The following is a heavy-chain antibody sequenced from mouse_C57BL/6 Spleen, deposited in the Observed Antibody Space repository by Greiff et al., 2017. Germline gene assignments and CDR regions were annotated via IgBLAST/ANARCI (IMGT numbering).Heavy chain of an antibody. CDR2: IYPGSGST. CDR3: ERCGEGFFAY. CDR1: GYTFTSYW. J-gene: IGHJ3*01. Sequence: QVQLQQPGAELVKPGASVKMSCKASGYTFTSYWIHWVKQRPGQGLEWIGDIYPGSGSTNYNEKFKSKATLTVDTSSSTAYMQLSSLTTEDSAGYYGERCGEGFFAYWGQGTLVTVSA. V-gene: IGHV1-55*01.